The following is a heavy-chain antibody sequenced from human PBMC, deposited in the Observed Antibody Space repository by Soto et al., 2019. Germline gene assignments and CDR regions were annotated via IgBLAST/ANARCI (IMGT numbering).Heavy chain of an antibody. V-gene: IGHV3-23*01. CDR3: AKDHYYDSSGYYHEYYFDY. CDR1: GFTFSSYA. Sequence: EVRLLESGGGLVQPGGSLRLSCAASGFTFSSYAMSWVRQAPGKGLEWVSAISGSGGSTYYADSVKGRFTISRDNSKNTLYLQMNSLRAEDTAVYYCAKDHYYDSSGYYHEYYFDYWGQGTLVTVSS. J-gene: IGHJ4*02. D-gene: IGHD3-22*01. CDR2: ISGSGGST.